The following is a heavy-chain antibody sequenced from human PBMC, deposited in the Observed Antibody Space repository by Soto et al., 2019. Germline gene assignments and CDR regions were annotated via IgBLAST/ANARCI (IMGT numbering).Heavy chain of an antibody. CDR1: GGSFDSSSYY. D-gene: IGHD1-1*01. J-gene: IGHJ4*02. CDR3: ATVPIVGTTPSYFDY. Sequence: QLQLQESGPGLVKPSETLSLTCTVSGGSFDSSSYYWAWVRQPPGKGREWIAYIYYSGSTYYNPSLKRRVTISVDTSRNQFSLRLSSVTAADTAVYYCATVPIVGTTPSYFDYWGQGTLVTVSS. V-gene: IGHV4-39*01. CDR2: IYYSGST.